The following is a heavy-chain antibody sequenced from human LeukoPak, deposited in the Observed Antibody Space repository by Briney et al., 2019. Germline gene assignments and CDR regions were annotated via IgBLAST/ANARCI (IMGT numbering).Heavy chain of an antibody. D-gene: IGHD3-3*01. J-gene: IGHJ3*01. CDR1: AFTFSSYG. CDR3: AIHGGGTIRIEAFDV. V-gene: IGHV3-23*01. CDR2: ISGDSRDI. Sequence: GGSLRLSCAASAFTFSSYGMSWVRQAPGKGLWRGSPISGDSRDIFYADAVKGRFTISRDNSKNTLYLQMNSLRDEDTALYYCAIHGGGTIRIEAFDVWGQGTMVTISS.